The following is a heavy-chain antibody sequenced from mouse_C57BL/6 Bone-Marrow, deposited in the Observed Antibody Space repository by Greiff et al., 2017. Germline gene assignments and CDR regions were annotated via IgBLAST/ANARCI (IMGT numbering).Heavy chain of an antibody. CDR2: INPNNGGT. CDR1: GYTFTDYY. Sequence: VQLQQSGPELVKPGASVKISCKASGYTFTDYYMNWVKQSHGKSLEWIGDINPNNGGTSYNQKFKGKATLTVDKSSSTAYMELRSLTSEDSAVYYCARFSYYGVDYWGQGTTLTVSS. CDR3: ARFSYYGVDY. D-gene: IGHD2-10*01. J-gene: IGHJ2*01. V-gene: IGHV1-26*01.